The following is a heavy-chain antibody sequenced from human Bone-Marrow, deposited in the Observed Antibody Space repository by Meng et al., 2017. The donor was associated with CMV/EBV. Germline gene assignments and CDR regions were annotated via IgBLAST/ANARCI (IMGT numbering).Heavy chain of an antibody. D-gene: IGHD1-1*01. CDR2: IIPIFGTA. J-gene: IGHJ6*02. CDR1: GGTFSSYA. Sequence: SVKVSCKVSGGTFSSYAISWVRQAPGQGLEWMGGIIPIFGTANYAQKFQGRVTITTDESTSTAYMELSSLRSEDTAVYYCARAVAGTNYYYYGMDVWGQGTTVTVSS. CDR3: ARAVAGTNYYYYGMDV. V-gene: IGHV1-69*05.